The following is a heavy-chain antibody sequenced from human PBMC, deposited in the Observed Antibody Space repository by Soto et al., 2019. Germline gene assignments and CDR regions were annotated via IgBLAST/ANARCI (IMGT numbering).Heavy chain of an antibody. CDR3: ARGPSSDCSSSSRYAFAI. CDR2: MNSDGSTT. J-gene: IGHJ3*02. Sequence: GGSLRLSCAASGFIFSNYWMHWVRQAPGKGLVWVSRMNSDGSTTDYADSVKGRFTISRDNAKNALYVQMNSLRGEDTAVYYCARGPSSDCSSSSRYAFAIWGQGTMVTVSS. D-gene: IGHD2-2*01. CDR1: GFIFSNYW. V-gene: IGHV3-74*01.